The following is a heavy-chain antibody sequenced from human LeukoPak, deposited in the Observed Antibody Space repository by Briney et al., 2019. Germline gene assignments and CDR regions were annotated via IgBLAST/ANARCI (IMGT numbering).Heavy chain of an antibody. J-gene: IGHJ4*02. D-gene: IGHD1-14*01. CDR1: GGTLDNYI. CDR3: AREPEGLTTESH. CDR2: IILILDIA. V-gene: IGHV1-69*04. Sequence: SVKVSCKTSGGTLDNYIISWVRQAPGQGLEWVGTIILILDIANYAQKFQGRVAITADTSTSTAYMELTNLGSEDTAVYFCAREPEGLTTESHWGQGTPVTASS.